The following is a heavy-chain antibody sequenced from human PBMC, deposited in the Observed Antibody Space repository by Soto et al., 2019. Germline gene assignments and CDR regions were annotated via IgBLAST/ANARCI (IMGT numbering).Heavy chain of an antibody. D-gene: IGHD6-19*01. CDR1: DYAFINYG. J-gene: IGHJ4*02. CDR3: ARGDITLGGWYIDY. Sequence: QIQLMQSGAELKTPGASVKVSCKGTDYAFINYGISWVRQTPGQGLEWMGWISAYNGASNYAHKFQDRLTLATDTSTTTDYMELMRLREDDTAVYFCARGDITLGGWYIDYWGQGTLVTVSS. CDR2: ISAYNGAS. V-gene: IGHV1-18*01.